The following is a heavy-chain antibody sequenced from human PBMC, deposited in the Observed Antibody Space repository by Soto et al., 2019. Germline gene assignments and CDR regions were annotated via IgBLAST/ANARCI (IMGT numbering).Heavy chain of an antibody. D-gene: IGHD5-12*01. V-gene: IGHV1-46*01. CDR2: INPSGAST. CDR1: GYTFTSYY. Sequence: ASVKVSCKASGYTFTSYYIHWVRRAPGQGLEWVGLINPSGASTTYAQKFQGRVTMTRDTSTSTVYMELNSLRSEDTAVYFCARDAQIGHGYSAYHTYWG. CDR3: ARDAQIGHGYSAYHTY. J-gene: IGHJ4*01.